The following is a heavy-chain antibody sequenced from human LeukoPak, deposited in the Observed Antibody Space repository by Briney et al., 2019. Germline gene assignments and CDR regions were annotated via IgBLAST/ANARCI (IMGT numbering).Heavy chain of an antibody. J-gene: IGHJ4*02. Sequence: SETLSLTCSVSGGSITDTTYVWGWIRQPPGKGLEWIGSIYYRGNTYYSPPLKSRVTLFVNTSKNQFSLKLTSVTAADTAIYYCARRKVAAEIDYWGRGTLVTVSS. V-gene: IGHV4-39*01. CDR1: GGSITDTTYV. CDR3: ARRKVAAEIDY. CDR2: IYYRGNT. D-gene: IGHD6-13*01.